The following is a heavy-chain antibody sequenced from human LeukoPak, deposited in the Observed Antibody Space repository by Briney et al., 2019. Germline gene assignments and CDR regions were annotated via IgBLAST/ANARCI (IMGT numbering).Heavy chain of an antibody. V-gene: IGHV1-69*13. CDR2: IIPIFGTA. CDR3: ASPKYDSSGYYFDY. Sequence: ASVKVSCKASGGTFSSYAISWVRQAPGQGLEWMGGIIPIFGTANYAQRFQGRVTITADESTSTAYMELSSLRSEDTAVYYCASPKYDSSGYYFDYWGQGTLVTTSS. D-gene: IGHD3-22*01. J-gene: IGHJ4*02. CDR1: GGTFSSYA.